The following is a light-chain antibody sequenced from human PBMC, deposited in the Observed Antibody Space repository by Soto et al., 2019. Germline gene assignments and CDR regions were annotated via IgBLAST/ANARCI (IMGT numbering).Light chain of an antibody. Sequence: EMVMTQSPVTLSVSPGERATLSCRASQSVNSKLAWYQQKPGQAPRLLIYGASTRAAGIPDRFSGSVSGTDFTLTISSLQSEDFAVYYCQQYDDWPGYTFGQGTKLEIK. CDR2: GAS. V-gene: IGKV3-15*01. CDR1: QSVNSK. J-gene: IGKJ2*01. CDR3: QQYDDWPGYT.